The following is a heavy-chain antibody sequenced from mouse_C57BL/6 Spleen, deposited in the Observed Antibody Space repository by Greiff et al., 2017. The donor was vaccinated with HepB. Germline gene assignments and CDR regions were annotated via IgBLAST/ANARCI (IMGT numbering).Heavy chain of an antibody. J-gene: IGHJ4*01. CDR1: GFTFSDYG. Sequence: EVQGVESGGGLVKPGGSLKLSCAASGFTFSDYGMHWVRQAPEKGLEWVAYISSGSSTIYYADTVKGRFTISRDNAKNTLFLQMTSLRSEDTAMYYCARRGTTVVATYYYAMDYGGQGTSVTVSS. CDR3: ARRGTTVVATYYYAMDY. CDR2: ISSGSSTI. V-gene: IGHV5-17*01. D-gene: IGHD1-1*01.